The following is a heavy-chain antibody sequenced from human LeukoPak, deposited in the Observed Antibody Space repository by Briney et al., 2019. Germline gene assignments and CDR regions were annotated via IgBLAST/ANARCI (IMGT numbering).Heavy chain of an antibody. V-gene: IGHV4-39*07. CDR1: GGSISSSSYY. CDR3: ARDLNPFYGGYGVDY. D-gene: IGHD4-17*01. Sequence: PSETLSLTCTVSGGSISSSSYYWGWIRQPPGKGLEWIGSIYYSGSTYYNPSLKSRVTISVDTSKNQFSLKLSSVTAADTAVYYCARDLNPFYGGYGVDYWGQGTLVTVSS. J-gene: IGHJ4*02. CDR2: IYYSGST.